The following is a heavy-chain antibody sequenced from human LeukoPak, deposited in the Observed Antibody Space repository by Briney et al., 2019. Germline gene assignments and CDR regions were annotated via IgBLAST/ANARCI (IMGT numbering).Heavy chain of an antibody. J-gene: IGHJ3*02. Sequence: ASVKVSCKASGYTFTSYYMHWVRQAPGQGLEWMGIINPSGGSTSYAQKFQGRVTMTRDMSTSTVYMELSSLRSEDTAVYYCARERIVTGIAARPVLDAFDIWGQGTVVTVSS. V-gene: IGHV1-46*01. CDR1: GYTFTSYY. CDR2: INPSGGST. CDR3: ARERIVTGIAARPVLDAFDI. D-gene: IGHD6-6*01.